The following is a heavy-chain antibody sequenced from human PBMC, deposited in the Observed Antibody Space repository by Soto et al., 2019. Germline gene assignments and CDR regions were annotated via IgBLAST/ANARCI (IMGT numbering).Heavy chain of an antibody. V-gene: IGHV3-30-3*01. CDR1: GFTFSSYA. J-gene: IGHJ4*02. CDR2: ISYDGSNK. Sequence: QVQLVESGGGVVQPGRSLRLSCAASGFTFSSYAMHWVRQAPGKGLEWVAVISYDGSNKYYADSVKGRFTISRDNSKNTLYLQMNSLRAEDTAVYYCACRTRGVATISWHFDYWGQGTLVTVSS. CDR3: ACRTRGVATISWHFDY. D-gene: IGHD5-12*01.